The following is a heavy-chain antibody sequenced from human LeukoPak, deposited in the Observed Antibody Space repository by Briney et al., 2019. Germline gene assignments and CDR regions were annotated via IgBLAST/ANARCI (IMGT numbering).Heavy chain of an antibody. J-gene: IGHJ5*02. CDR1: GFTFSSYA. CDR3: ARDRRRTFDP. Sequence: GGSLRVSCAASGFTFSSYAMHWVRQAPGKGLEWVAVISYDGSNKYYADSVKGRFTISRDNSKNTLYLQMNSLRAEDTAVYYCARDRRRTFDPWGQGTLVTVSS. CDR2: ISYDGSNK. V-gene: IGHV3-30*01. D-gene: IGHD1-14*01.